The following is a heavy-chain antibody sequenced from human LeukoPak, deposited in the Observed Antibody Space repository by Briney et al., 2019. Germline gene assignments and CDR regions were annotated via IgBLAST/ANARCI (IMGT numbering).Heavy chain of an antibody. D-gene: IGHD3-10*01. CDR2: IYYSGSI. Sequence: SETLSLTCTVSGGSISSSNYYWGWVRQPPGKGLEWIGNIYYSGSIFYNPSLRSRITISVDTSKNQFSLKLRSVTAADTAVYYCARHYAYGSGTYVPFDYWGQGTLATVSS. CDR1: GGSISSSNYY. V-gene: IGHV4-39*01. J-gene: IGHJ4*02. CDR3: ARHYAYGSGTYVPFDY.